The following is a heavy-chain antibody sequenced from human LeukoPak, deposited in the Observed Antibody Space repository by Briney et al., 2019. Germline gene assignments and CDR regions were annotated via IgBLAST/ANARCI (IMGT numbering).Heavy chain of an antibody. D-gene: IGHD3-22*01. CDR3: ASPLALGGSSGYEVYY. Sequence: GEALKIPCKASGYSFTSYWVGWVRQMPGKSREWMRINYPGDADTRYSPSFQGQVTISADKSISTAYLQWSSLKASDTAMYYCASPLALGGSSGYEVYYWGQGTLVTVSS. J-gene: IGHJ4*02. V-gene: IGHV5-51*01. CDR2: NYPGDADT. CDR1: GYSFTSYW.